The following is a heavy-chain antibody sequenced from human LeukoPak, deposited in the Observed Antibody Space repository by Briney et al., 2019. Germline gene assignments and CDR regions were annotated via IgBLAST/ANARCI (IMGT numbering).Heavy chain of an antibody. CDR2: INAGNGNT. Sequence: ASVTVSCKASGYTFTSYAMHWVRQAPGQRLEWMGWINAGNGNTKYSQKFQGRVTITRDTSASTAYMELSSLRSEDTAVYYCARDRFCSSTSCPELVYWGQGTLVTVSS. D-gene: IGHD2-2*01. CDR3: ARDRFCSSTSCPELVY. J-gene: IGHJ4*02. CDR1: GYTFTSYA. V-gene: IGHV1-3*01.